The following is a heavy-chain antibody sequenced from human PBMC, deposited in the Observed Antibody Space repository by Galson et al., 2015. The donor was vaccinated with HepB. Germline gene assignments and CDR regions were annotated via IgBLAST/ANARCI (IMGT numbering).Heavy chain of an antibody. D-gene: IGHD2-15*01. V-gene: IGHV3-64D*06. J-gene: IGHJ4*02. Sequence: SLRLSCAASGFIFSNYAMHWVRQAPGKGLEYVSAISSTGSSTYYADSVKGRFTISRDNSKNTLYLQTSSLRADDTAVYYCVKRVEVVAAPIGFDYWGQGTLVTVSS. CDR2: ISSTGSST. CDR1: GFIFSNYA. CDR3: VKRVEVVAAPIGFDY.